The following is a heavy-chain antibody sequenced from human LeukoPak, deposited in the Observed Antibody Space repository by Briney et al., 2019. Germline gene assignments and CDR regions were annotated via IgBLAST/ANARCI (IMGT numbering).Heavy chain of an antibody. Sequence: GGSLRLSCAASGFTFSSYAMSRVRQAPGKGLEWVSAISGSGGSTYYADSVKGRFTISRDNSKNTLYLQMNSLRAEDTAVYYCGGYCSSTSCYRDWFDPWGQGTLVTVSS. CDR2: ISGSGGST. D-gene: IGHD2-2*01. CDR1: GFTFSSYA. CDR3: GGYCSSTSCYRDWFDP. J-gene: IGHJ5*02. V-gene: IGHV3-23*01.